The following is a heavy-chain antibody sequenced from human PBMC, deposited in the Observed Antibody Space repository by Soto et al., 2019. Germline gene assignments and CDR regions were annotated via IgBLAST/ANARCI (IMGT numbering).Heavy chain of an antibody. Sequence: ASVKVSCKASGYTFTSYYMNWVRQAPGQGLEWLGIINPSGGYTTYAQRFLGRVTMTSDTSTSTVHMELGSLTSEDTAVYYCARGGGIVVVTAPYDSFGQGTLVTVSS. CDR3: ARGGGIVVVTAPYDS. D-gene: IGHD2-21*02. CDR2: INPSGGYT. J-gene: IGHJ4*02. CDR1: GYTFTSYY. V-gene: IGHV1-46*03.